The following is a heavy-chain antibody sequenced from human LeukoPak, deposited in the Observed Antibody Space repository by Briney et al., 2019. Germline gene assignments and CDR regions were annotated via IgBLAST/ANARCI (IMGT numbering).Heavy chain of an antibody. J-gene: IGHJ5*02. D-gene: IGHD3-9*01. CDR2: MNPNSGNT. CDR1: GYTFTSYD. Sequence: ASVKVSCKASGYTFTSYDINWVRQATGQGLEWMGWMNPNSGNTGYAQKFQGRVTMTRNTSISTAYMELSSLRSEDTAVYYCASGYDILTVGWFDPWGQGTLVTVSS. CDR3: ASGYDILTVGWFDP. V-gene: IGHV1-8*01.